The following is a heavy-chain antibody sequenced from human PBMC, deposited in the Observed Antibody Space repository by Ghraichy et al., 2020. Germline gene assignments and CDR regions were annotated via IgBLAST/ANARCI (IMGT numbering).Heavy chain of an antibody. CDR1: GYTFTGYY. J-gene: IGHJ4*02. Sequence: ASVKVSCKASGYTFTGYYMHWVRQAPGQGLEWMGWINPNSGGTNYAQKFQGRVTMTRDTSISTAYMELSRLRSDDTAVYYCARASLWSSSPRTFDYWGQGTLVTVSS. CDR2: INPNSGGT. CDR3: ARASLWSSSPRTFDY. D-gene: IGHD6-6*01. V-gene: IGHV1-2*02.